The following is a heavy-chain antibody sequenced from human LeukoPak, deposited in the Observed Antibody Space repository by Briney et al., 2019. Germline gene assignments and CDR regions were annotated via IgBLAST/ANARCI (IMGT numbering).Heavy chain of an antibody. V-gene: IGHV3-53*01. Sequence: GGSLRLSCAASGFTVSSNYMSWVRQAPGKGLEWVSVIYSGGSTYYADSVKGRFTISRDNSKNTLYLQMNSLRAEDTAVYYCARDYYDSSVGGDYWGQGTLDTVSS. J-gene: IGHJ4*02. CDR3: ARDYYDSSVGGDY. CDR1: GFTVSSNY. D-gene: IGHD3-22*01. CDR2: IYSGGST.